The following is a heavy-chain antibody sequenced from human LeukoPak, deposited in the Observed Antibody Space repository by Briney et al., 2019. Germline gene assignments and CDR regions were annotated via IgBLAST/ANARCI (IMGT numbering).Heavy chain of an antibody. CDR3: ARMVRGGTIDY. CDR1: GYTFTGYY. Sequence: ASVTVSCTASGYTFTGYYMHWVRQAPGQGLEWMGRINPNSGGTNYAQKFQGRVTMTRDTSISTAYMELSRLRSDDTAVYYCARMVRGGTIDYWGQGTLVTVSS. V-gene: IGHV1-2*06. CDR2: INPNSGGT. D-gene: IGHD3-10*01. J-gene: IGHJ4*02.